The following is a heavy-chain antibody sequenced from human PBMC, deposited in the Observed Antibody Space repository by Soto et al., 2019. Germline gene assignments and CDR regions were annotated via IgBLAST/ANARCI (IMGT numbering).Heavy chain of an antibody. CDR1: GGSMNSGNW. CDR2: IYHTGST. J-gene: IGHJ4*02. D-gene: IGHD2-21*02. Sequence: QVQLQESGPGLVKPSETLSLTCAISGGSMNSGNWWSWVRQPPGKGLERIGEIYHTGSTHYNPSLKTRVNISVDKSKNQFSLKMKSVTAADTAVYYCARNMAREVTLDYWGQGTLVTVSS. V-gene: IGHV4-4*02. CDR3: ARNMAREVTLDY.